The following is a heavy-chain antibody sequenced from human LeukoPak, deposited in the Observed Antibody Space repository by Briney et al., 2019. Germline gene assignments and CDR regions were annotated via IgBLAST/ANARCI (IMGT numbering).Heavy chain of an antibody. CDR3: ARDPSSGRQDYYYYMDV. Sequence: GASVKVSCKASGGTFISYAISWVRQAPGQGLEWMGGIIPIFGTANYAQKFQGRVTITADKSTSTAYMELSSLRSEDTAVYYCARDPSSGRQDYYYYMDVWGKGTTVTVSS. CDR1: GGTFISYA. V-gene: IGHV1-69*06. D-gene: IGHD3-10*01. J-gene: IGHJ6*03. CDR2: IIPIFGTA.